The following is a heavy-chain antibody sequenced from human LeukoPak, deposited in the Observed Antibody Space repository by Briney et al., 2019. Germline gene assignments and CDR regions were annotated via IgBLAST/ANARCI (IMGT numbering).Heavy chain of an antibody. D-gene: IGHD3-22*01. CDR2: LSYTGGT. CDR3: ARVYDSSGYRYYFDY. J-gene: IGHJ4*02. Sequence: PSETLSLTCTVSGRSITSDDYYWTWIRQPPGKGLEWIGYLSYTGGTHYSPSLKSRVTISVDTTKNQFSLNLTSVTAADTAVYYCARVYDSSGYRYYFDYWGQGTLVTVSS. CDR1: GRSITSDDYY. V-gene: IGHV4-30-4*01.